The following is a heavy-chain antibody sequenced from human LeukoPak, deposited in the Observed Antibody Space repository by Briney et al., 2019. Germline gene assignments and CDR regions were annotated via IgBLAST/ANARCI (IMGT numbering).Heavy chain of an antibody. Sequence: GGSLRLSCAASGFAFSDYYMSWIRQAPGKGLEWVSSTAPVYYADSVKGRFTISRDDSKNTLFLQMNSLRVEDTAIYYCAKDSFSYNGVFDALDVWGQGSMVTVSS. V-gene: IGHV3-69-1*01. J-gene: IGHJ3*01. CDR3: AKDSFSYNGVFDALDV. CDR1: GFAFSDYY. D-gene: IGHD2-8*01. CDR2: TAPV.